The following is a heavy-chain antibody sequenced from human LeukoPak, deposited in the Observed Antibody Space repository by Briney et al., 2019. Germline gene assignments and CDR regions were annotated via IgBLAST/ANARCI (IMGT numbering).Heavy chain of an antibody. D-gene: IGHD6-19*01. V-gene: IGHV4-34*01. CDR1: GGSFSGYY. CDR2: INHSGST. CDR3: AREGTIAVHAFDI. Sequence: SETLSLTCAVYGGSFSGYYWSWIRQPPGKGLEWIGEINHSGSTNYNPSLKSRVTISVDTSKNQFSLKLSSVTAADTAVYYCAREGTIAVHAFDIWGQGTMVTASS. J-gene: IGHJ3*02.